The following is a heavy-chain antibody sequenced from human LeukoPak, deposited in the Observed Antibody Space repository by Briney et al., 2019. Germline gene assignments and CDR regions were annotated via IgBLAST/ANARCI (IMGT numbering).Heavy chain of an antibody. D-gene: IGHD5-24*01. Sequence: ASVKVSCKTSGYTFTAYAVGWVRQAPGQGLEWMGWINTNTGNPIYAQGFTGRFVFSLNTSVSTAYLQISSLKGEDTAVYYCARVWRDGYTFLNYWGQGTLVTVSS. V-gene: IGHV7-4-1*02. CDR3: ARVWRDGYTFLNY. CDR2: INTNTGNP. CDR1: GYTFTAYA. J-gene: IGHJ4*02.